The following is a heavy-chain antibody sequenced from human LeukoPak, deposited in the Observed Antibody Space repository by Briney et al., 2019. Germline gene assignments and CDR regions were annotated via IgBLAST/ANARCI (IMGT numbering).Heavy chain of an antibody. CDR2: INSGGSGT. CDR1: GFAFSSNW. Sequence: PGGSLRLSCAASGFAFSSNWMHLVRQTPGKGLVWVSRINSGGSGTSYADSVEGRFTISRDNAKNTLYLQMNSLRAEDTAVYFCARAARNWAIDCWGQGTPVTVSS. J-gene: IGHJ4*02. V-gene: IGHV3-74*01. CDR3: ARAARNWAIDC. D-gene: IGHD7-27*01.